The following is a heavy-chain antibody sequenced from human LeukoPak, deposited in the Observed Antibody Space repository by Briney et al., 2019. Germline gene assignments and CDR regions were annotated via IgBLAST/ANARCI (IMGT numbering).Heavy chain of an antibody. CDR2: ISSSGSFI. CDR1: GFSFSSYS. CDR3: GRTRGYSYGSYFDC. D-gene: IGHD5-18*01. J-gene: IGHJ4*02. V-gene: IGHV3-21*01. Sequence: GGSLRLSCAASGFSFSSYSVNWVRQAPGKGLEWVSSISSSGSFIYYADSVKGRFTISGDNAKNSLYLQMNGLRAEDTAVYYCGRTRGYSYGSYFDCWGQGTLVTVSS.